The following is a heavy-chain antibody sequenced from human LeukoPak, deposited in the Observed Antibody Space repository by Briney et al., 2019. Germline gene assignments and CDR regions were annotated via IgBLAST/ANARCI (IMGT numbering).Heavy chain of an antibody. CDR3: ARGSTSAIAVAGLDY. V-gene: IGHV4-34*01. CDR1: GGSFSGYY. Sequence: SETLSLTCAVYGGSFSGYYWSWIRQPPGKGLEWIGEINHSGSTNYNPSLKSRVTISVDTSKNQFSLKVSSVTAADTAVYYCARGSTSAIAVAGLDYWGQGTLVTVSS. D-gene: IGHD6-19*01. J-gene: IGHJ4*02. CDR2: INHSGST.